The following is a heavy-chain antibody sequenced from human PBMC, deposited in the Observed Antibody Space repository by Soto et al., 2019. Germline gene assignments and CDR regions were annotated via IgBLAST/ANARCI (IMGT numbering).Heavy chain of an antibody. J-gene: IGHJ4*02. CDR2: ISGSGGGT. V-gene: IGHV3-23*01. D-gene: IGHD6-19*01. Sequence: GGSLRLSCAASGFTFSSYAMNWVRQAPGKGLEWVSSISGSGGGTYYADSVKGRFTISRDNSKNTLYLQMNSLRAEDTAVYYCARDREEYSSGNFIFDTWGQGTLVTVSS. CDR1: GFTFSSYA. CDR3: ARDREEYSSGNFIFDT.